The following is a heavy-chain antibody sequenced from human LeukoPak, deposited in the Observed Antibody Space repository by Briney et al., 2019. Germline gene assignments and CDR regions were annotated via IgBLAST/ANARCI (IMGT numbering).Heavy chain of an antibody. V-gene: IGHV1-2*02. D-gene: IGHD4-23*01. CDR2: INPNSGGT. J-gene: IGHJ4*02. Sequence: ASVKVSCKASGYTFTGYYMHWVRQAPGQGLEWMGWINPNSGGTNYAQKFQGRVTMTRDTSISTAYMELSRLRSDDTAVYYCARSGLYYGGNSVGPYFDYWGQGTLVTVSS. CDR3: ARSGLYYGGNSVGPYFDY. CDR1: GYTFTGYY.